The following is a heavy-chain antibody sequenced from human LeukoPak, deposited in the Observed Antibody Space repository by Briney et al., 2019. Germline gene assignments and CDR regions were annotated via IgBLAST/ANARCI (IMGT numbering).Heavy chain of an antibody. CDR3: KKDLPKYSSSWSDSS. Sequence: GGSLRLSCAASGFTFSSYDIHWVRQAPGKGLEWVSAISGSGGSTYYADSVKGRFTISRDNSKNTLHLQMNSLRAEDTAVYYCKKDLPKYSSSWSDSSWGQGTLVTVSS. V-gene: IGHV3-23*01. CDR1: GFTFSSYD. J-gene: IGHJ4*02. CDR2: ISGSGGST. D-gene: IGHD6-13*01.